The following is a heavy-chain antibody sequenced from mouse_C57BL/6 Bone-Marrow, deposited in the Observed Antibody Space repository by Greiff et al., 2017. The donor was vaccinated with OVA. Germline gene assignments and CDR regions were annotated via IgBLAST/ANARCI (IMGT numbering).Heavy chain of an antibody. D-gene: IGHD1-1*01. V-gene: IGHV1-39*01. CDR3: ARSLYYYGSSPYYAMDY. CDR1: GYSFTDYN. J-gene: IGHJ4*01. CDR2: INPNYGTT. Sequence: VQLQQSGPELVKPGAYVKISCKASGYSFTDYNMNRRNHTNGKSHHPIGVINPNYGTTSYNQKFKGKATLTVDQSSSTAYMQLNSLTSEDSAVYYCARSLYYYGSSPYYAMDYWGQGTSVTVSS.